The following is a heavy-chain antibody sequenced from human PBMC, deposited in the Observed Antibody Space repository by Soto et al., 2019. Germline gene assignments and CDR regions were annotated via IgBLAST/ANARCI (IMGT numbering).Heavy chain of an antibody. Sequence: QVQLVQSGAEVKKPGASVKVSCKASGYTFTSYGISWVRQAPGQGLEWMGWISAYNGNTNYAQKLQGRATMTTDTTTSKAYRELRSLGSDDTAVYYCARSLWKQLDPDDAFDIWGQGTMVTVSS. J-gene: IGHJ3*02. CDR1: GYTFTSYG. CDR3: ARSLWKQLDPDDAFDI. V-gene: IGHV1-18*01. D-gene: IGHD6-6*01. CDR2: ISAYNGNT.